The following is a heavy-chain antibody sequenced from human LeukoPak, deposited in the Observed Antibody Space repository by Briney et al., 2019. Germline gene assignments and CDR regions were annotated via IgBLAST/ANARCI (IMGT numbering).Heavy chain of an antibody. Sequence: SVKVSCKASGGTFSSYAISWVRQAPGQGLEWMGRIIPILGIANYAQKFQGRVTITADKSTSTAYMELSSLRSEDTAVYYCARGPRDVVVQLFDIWGQGTMVTVSS. CDR2: IIPILGIA. CDR1: GGTFSSYA. V-gene: IGHV1-69*04. CDR3: ARGPRDVVVQLFDI. J-gene: IGHJ3*02. D-gene: IGHD2-21*01.